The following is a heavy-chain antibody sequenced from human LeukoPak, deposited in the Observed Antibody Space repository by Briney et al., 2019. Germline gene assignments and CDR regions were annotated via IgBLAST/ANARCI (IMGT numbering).Heavy chain of an antibody. D-gene: IGHD3-10*01. CDR2: IYSGGST. CDR3: ARDQYYYGSGTIDY. J-gene: IGHJ4*02. CDR1: GFTVSSNH. V-gene: IGHV3-66*02. Sequence: GGSLRLSCAASGFTVSSNHMSWVRQAPGKGLVWVSVIYSGGSTYYADSVKGRFTISRDNSKNTLYLQMNSLRAEDTAVYYCARDQYYYGSGTIDYWGQGTLVTVSS.